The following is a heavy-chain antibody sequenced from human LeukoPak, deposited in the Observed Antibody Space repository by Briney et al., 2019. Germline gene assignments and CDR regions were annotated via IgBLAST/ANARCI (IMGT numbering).Heavy chain of an antibody. CDR1: GYDFINYW. V-gene: IGHV5-51*01. D-gene: IGHD2-15*01. CDR3: ARRVAAPYYYGMDV. J-gene: IGHJ6*02. CDR2: IYPGDSHT. Sequence: GESLKISCKGSGYDFINYWIGWVRQMPGKGLEWMGIIYPGDSHTRYSPSFQGQVTISVDKSISTACLQWSSLKASGNGIYYCARRVAAPYYYGMDVWGQGTRVTVSS.